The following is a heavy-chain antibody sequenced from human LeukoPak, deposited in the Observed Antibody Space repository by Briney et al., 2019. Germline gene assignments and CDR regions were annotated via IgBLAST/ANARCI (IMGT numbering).Heavy chain of an antibody. J-gene: IGHJ4*02. CDR1: GYTFTNYY. Sequence: ASVKVSCKASGYTFTNYYMHWVRQAPGQGLEWMGGITPIFGTADYAQKFEGLVTITADTSTSTAYMELRSLRSEDTAVYYCARGEGSLPRYYFDYWGQGTLVTVSS. V-gene: IGHV1-69*06. CDR3: ARGEGSLPRYYFDY. D-gene: IGHD1-26*01. CDR2: ITPIFGTA.